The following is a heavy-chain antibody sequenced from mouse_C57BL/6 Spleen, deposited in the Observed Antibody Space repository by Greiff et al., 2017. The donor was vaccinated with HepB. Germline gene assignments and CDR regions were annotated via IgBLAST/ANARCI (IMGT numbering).Heavy chain of an antibody. D-gene: IGHD2-5*01. CDR1: GYAFTNYL. CDR2: INPGSGGT. CDR3: ARGSNYLYYFDY. J-gene: IGHJ2*01. V-gene: IGHV1-54*01. Sequence: LVESGAELVRPGTSVKVSCKASGYAFTNYLIEWVKQRPGQGLEWIGVINPGSGGTNYNEKFKGKATLTADKSSSTAYMQLSSLTSEDSAVYFCARGSNYLYYFDYWGQGTTLTVSS.